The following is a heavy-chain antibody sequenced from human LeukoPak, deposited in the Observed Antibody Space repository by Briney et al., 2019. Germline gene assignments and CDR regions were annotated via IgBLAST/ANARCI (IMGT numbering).Heavy chain of an antibody. CDR1: GGSISSYY. J-gene: IGHJ3*02. CDR3: ARGWLSDAFDI. D-gene: IGHD5-24*01. Sequence: PSETLSLTCTVSGGSISSYYWSWLRQPPGKGLEWIGYIYYSGSTNYNPSLKSRVTISVDTSKNQFSLKLSSVTAADTAVYYCARGWLSDAFDIWGQGTMVTVSS. CDR2: IYYSGST. V-gene: IGHV4-59*01.